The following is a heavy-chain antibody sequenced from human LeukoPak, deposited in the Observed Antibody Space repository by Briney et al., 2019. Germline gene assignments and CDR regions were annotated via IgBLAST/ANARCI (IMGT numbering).Heavy chain of an antibody. D-gene: IGHD3-10*01. V-gene: IGHV3-30*03. CDR3: ARVARAMVRGAVDYYYYYMDV. Sequence: PGGSLRLSCAASGFTFSSYGMHWVRQAPGKGLEWVAVISYDGSNKYYADSVKGRFTISRDNAKNTLYLQMNSLRAEDTAVYYCARVARAMVRGAVDYYYYYMDVWGKGTTVTVSS. CDR1: GFTFSSYG. J-gene: IGHJ6*03. CDR2: ISYDGSNK.